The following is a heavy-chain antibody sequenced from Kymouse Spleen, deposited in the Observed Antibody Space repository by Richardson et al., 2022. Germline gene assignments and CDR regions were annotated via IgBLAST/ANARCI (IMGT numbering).Heavy chain of an antibody. CDR3: AKDEEGIVGATGYYYGMDV. V-gene: IGHV3-9*01. CDR1: GFTFDDYA. CDR2: ISWNSGSI. Sequence: EVQLVESGGGLVQPGRSLRLSCAASGFTFDDYAMHWVRQAPGKGLEWVSGISWNSGSIGYADSVKGRFTISRDNAKNSLYLQMNSLRAEDTALYYCAKDEEGIVGATGYYYGMDVWGQGTTVTVSS. D-gene: IGHD1-26*01. J-gene: IGHJ6*02.